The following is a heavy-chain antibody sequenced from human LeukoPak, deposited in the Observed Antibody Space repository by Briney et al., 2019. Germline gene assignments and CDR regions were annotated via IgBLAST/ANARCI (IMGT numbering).Heavy chain of an antibody. CDR3: ASPSLGYCSSTSCYGRGYFDY. J-gene: IGHJ4*02. Sequence: SVKVSCKASGYTFTSYGISWVRQAPGQGLEWMGGIIPIFGTANYAQKFQGRVTITTDESTSTAYMELSSLRSEDTAVYYCASPSLGYCSSTSCYGRGYFDYWGQGTLVTVSS. D-gene: IGHD2-2*01. CDR2: IIPIFGTA. V-gene: IGHV1-69*05. CDR1: GYTFTSYG.